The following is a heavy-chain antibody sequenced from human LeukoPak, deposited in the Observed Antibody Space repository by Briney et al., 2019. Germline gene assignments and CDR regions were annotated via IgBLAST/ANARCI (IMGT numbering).Heavy chain of an antibody. CDR2: ISGSGGRT. CDR1: GFTFSSYA. CDR3: ARRDGYRKYYFDY. J-gene: IGHJ4*02. Sequence: GRSLRLSCAASGFTFSSYAMSWVRQAPGEGLEWVSAISGSGGRTYYADSVKGRFTISRDNSKNTLYLQMNSLRAEDTAVYYCARRDGYRKYYFDYWGQGTLVTVSS. D-gene: IGHD5-24*01. V-gene: IGHV3-23*01.